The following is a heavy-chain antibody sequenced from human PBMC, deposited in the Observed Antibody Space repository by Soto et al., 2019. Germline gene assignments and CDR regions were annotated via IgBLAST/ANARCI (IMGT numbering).Heavy chain of an antibody. CDR1: GYSFTSYW. D-gene: IGHD6-13*01. Sequence: GECLKISCKGSGYSFTSYWIGWGRQMPGKGLEWMGSICPGDSDTSYSPSFQGQATISADKPLTTASLPWSSLKPSDTAMYYCARLAPRPSIPADGTPNWFDPWGQGTLVTVS. CDR2: ICPGDSDT. J-gene: IGHJ5*02. CDR3: ARLAPRPSIPADGTPNWFDP. V-gene: IGHV5-51*04.